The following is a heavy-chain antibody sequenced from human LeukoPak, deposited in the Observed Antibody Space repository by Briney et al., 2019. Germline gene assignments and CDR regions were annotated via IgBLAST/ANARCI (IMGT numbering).Heavy chain of an antibody. CDR3: ARDDYYDSSGYRNAFDI. D-gene: IGHD3-22*01. CDR2: IFYSGST. Sequence: PSETLSLTCTVSGGSISTSSYYWGWVRQPPGKGLEWIGNIFYSGSTYYSPSLKSRVTMSVDTSKNQFSLKLSSVTAADTAVYFCARDDYYDSSGYRNAFDIWGQGTVVTVSS. CDR1: GGSISTSSYY. V-gene: IGHV4-39*07. J-gene: IGHJ3*02.